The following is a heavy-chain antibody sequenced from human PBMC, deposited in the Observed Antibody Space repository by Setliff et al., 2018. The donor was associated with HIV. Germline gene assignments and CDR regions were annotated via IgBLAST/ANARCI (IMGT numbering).Heavy chain of an antibody. D-gene: IGHD5-18*01. Sequence: PSETLSLTCTVSGGSISSYYWSWIRQPPGKGLEWIGNIYSSGSTNYNPSLKSRVTMSVDTSKSQFSLKLNYVTAADTAVYYCAKGVDTTMDDYYYVDIWGTGTTVTVSS. J-gene: IGHJ6*03. V-gene: IGHV4-4*09. CDR1: GGSISSYY. CDR2: IYSSGST. CDR3: AKGVDTTMDDYYYVDI.